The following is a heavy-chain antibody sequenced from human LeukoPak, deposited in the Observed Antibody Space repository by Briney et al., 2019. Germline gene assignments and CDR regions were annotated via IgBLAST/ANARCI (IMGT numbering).Heavy chain of an antibody. CDR1: GGSISSSSYY. D-gene: IGHD5-12*01. J-gene: IGHJ4*02. CDR2: IYYSGST. V-gene: IGHV4-39*07. CDR3: ARGGYSGYVGYFDY. Sequence: PSETLSLTCTVSGGSISSSSYYWGWIRQPPGKGLGWIGSIYYSGSTYYNPSLKSRVTISVDRSKNQFSLKLSSVTAADTAVYYCARGGYSGYVGYFDYWGQGTLVTVSS.